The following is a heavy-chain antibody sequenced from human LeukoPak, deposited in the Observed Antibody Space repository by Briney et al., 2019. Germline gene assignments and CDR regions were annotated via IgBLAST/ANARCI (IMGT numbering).Heavy chain of an antibody. CDR2: FDPEDGET. J-gene: IGHJ5*02. CDR1: GYTLTELS. CDR3: ATDRGDYYGSGRGWFDP. V-gene: IGHV1-24*01. Sequence: EASVKVSCKVSGYTLTELSMHWVRQAPGKGLEWMGGFDPEDGETIYAQKFQGRVTMTEDTSTDTAYMELSSLRSEDTAVYYSATDRGDYYGSGRGWFDPWGQGTLVTVSS. D-gene: IGHD3-10*01.